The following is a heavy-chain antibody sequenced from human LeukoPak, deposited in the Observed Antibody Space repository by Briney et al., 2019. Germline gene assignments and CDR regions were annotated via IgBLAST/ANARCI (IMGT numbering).Heavy chain of an antibody. D-gene: IGHD2-8*02. V-gene: IGHV3-33*01. Sequence: PGGSLRLSCAASGFTFSSYGMHWVRQAPGKGLEWVAVIWYDGSNKYYADSVKGRFTISRDNSKNTLYLQRNSLRAEDTAVYYCARDRRGYCTGGYDYWGQGTLVTVSS. CDR1: GFTFSSYG. CDR3: ARDRRGYCTGGYDY. CDR2: IWYDGSNK. J-gene: IGHJ4*02.